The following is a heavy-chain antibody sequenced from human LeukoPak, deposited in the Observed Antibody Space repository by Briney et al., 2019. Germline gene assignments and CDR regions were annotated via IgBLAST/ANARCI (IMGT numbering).Heavy chain of an antibody. CDR2: INTDGNTR. CDR1: GFTFSTSW. CDR3: VRDMGYYDKV. J-gene: IGHJ4*02. D-gene: IGHD3-22*01. V-gene: IGHV3-74*01. Sequence: GGSLRLSCAASGFTFSTSWMHWVRQAPGKGLVWVSRINTDGNTRDYADSVKGRFTISRDNAKNTLYLQMNSLRAEDTAVYYCVRDMGYYDKVWGQGTLVTVSS.